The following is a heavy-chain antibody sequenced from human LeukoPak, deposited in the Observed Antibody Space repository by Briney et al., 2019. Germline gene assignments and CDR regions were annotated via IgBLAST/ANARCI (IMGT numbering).Heavy chain of an antibody. J-gene: IGHJ4*02. Sequence: ASVKVSCKASGYTFTSYGVSWVRQAPGQGLEWVGWISAYNGNTNYAQKLQGRVTMTTDTSTSTAYMELRSLTSDDTAVYYCARGGYSYGSQISLGYWGQGTLVTVSS. V-gene: IGHV1-18*04. CDR2: ISAYNGNT. CDR1: GYTFTSYG. D-gene: IGHD5-18*01. CDR3: ARGGYSYGSQISLGY.